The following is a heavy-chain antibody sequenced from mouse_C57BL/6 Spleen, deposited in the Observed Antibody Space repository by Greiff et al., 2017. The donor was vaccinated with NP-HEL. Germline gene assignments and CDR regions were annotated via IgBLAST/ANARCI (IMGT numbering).Heavy chain of an antibody. CDR3: ARRDDYDGDYFDD. J-gene: IGHJ2*01. CDR2: IYPGDGDT. Sequence: VQLQQSGPELVKPGASVKISCKASGYAFSSSWMNWVKQRPGKGLEWIGRIYPGDGDTNYNGKFKGKATLTADKSSSTAYMQLSSLTSEDSAVDFCARRDDYDGDYFDDWGQGTTLTVSS. CDR1: GYAFSSSW. D-gene: IGHD2-4*01. V-gene: IGHV1-82*01.